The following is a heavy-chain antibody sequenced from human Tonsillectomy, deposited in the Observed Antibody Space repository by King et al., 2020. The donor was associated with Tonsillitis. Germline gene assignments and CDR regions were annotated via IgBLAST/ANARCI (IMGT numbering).Heavy chain of an antibody. J-gene: IGHJ5*02. Sequence: QLQESGQGLVNPSQTLSLTCPVSVGSISSGSNYWSWIRQPAGKELEWIGRIYTSGSTNYNPSLKSRVTIPVDTSKNQFSLKLSSVTAADTAVYYCARDLGGKDFWSGRGIYNWFDPWGQGTLVTVSS. CDR2: IYTSGST. V-gene: IGHV4-61*02. D-gene: IGHD3-3*01. CDR1: VGSISSGSNY. CDR3: ARDLGGKDFWSGRGIYNWFDP.